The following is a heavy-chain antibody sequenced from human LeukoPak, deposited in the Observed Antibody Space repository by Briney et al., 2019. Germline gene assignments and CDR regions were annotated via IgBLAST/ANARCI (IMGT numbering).Heavy chain of an antibody. J-gene: IGHJ4*02. V-gene: IGHV2-5*01. Sequence: SGPTLVNPTQTLGLTCSISGFYCSSNAVGKGLIRQPPGKALEGLALIYWNDDTRYSPSLRSRLTITKDTSKNQVVLTMTNMDPVDTATYYCARYGVYRVMYYFHYWGQGTLVTVSS. D-gene: IGHD3-16*01. CDR1: GFYCSSNAVG. CDR3: ARYGVYRVMYYFHY. CDR2: IYWNDDT.